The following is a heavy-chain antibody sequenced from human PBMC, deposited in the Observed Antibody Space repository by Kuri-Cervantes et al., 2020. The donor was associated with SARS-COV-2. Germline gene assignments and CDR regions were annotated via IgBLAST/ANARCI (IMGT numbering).Heavy chain of an antibody. CDR1: GFTFGHYA. V-gene: IGHV3-30-3*01. D-gene: IGHD1-26*01. Sequence: GESLKISCAASGFTFGHYAVHWVRQAPGKGLEWVAVISYDGSNKYYADSVKGRFTISRDNSKNTLYLQMNSLRAEDTAVYYCARGMGAGATSWSFDYWGQGTLVTVSS. J-gene: IGHJ4*02. CDR2: ISYDGSNK. CDR3: ARGMGAGATSWSFDY.